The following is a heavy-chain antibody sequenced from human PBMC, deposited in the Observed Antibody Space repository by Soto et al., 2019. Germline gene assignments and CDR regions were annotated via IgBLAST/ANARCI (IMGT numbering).Heavy chain of an antibody. CDR2: ISYDGSNK. J-gene: IGHJ6*02. CDR3: AREIEGRLGELSLLYYYYYYGMDV. CDR1: GFTFSSYA. D-gene: IGHD3-16*02. V-gene: IGHV3-30-3*01. Sequence: GGSLRLSCAASGFTFSSYAMHWVRQAPGKGLEWVAVISYDGSNKYYADSVKGRFTISRDNSKNTLYLQMNSLRAEDTAVYYCAREIEGRLGELSLLYYYYYYGMDVRGQGTTVTVSS.